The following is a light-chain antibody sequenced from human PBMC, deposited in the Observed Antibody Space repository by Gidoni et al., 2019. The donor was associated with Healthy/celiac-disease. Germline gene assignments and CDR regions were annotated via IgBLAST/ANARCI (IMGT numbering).Light chain of an antibody. J-gene: IGKJ1*01. CDR3: QQYNSYSWT. CDR2: KAS. CDR1: QSISSW. Sequence: DIQMTQSPSTLSASVGDRVTITCRASQSISSWLAWYQQKPGKAPTLLIYKASSLESGVPSGFSGSGSGTEFTLTISSLQPDDFATYYCQQYNSYSWTFGQGTKVEIK. V-gene: IGKV1-5*03.